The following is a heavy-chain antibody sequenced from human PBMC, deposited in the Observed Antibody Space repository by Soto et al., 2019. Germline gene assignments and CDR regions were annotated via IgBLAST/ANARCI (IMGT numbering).Heavy chain of an antibody. Sequence: SVKVSCMASGGTFRSYTISWVRQAPGPGLEWMGRIIPILGIANYAQKFQGRVTITADKSTSKAYMELSSLRSEDKAVDYCAREPGEYYDFWSGYYTGNAFDIWGQGTMVTVS. D-gene: IGHD3-3*01. CDR1: GGTFRSYT. J-gene: IGHJ3*02. CDR2: IIPILGIA. CDR3: AREPGEYYDFWSGYYTGNAFDI. V-gene: IGHV1-69*04.